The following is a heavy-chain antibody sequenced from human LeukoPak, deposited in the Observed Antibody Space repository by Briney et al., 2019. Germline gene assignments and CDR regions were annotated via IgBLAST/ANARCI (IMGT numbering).Heavy chain of an antibody. CDR3: ARHGCRSGYQIAFDI. V-gene: IGHV5-51*01. CDR1: GYNFTNSW. Sequence: GESLKISCKGAGYNFTNSWVAWVRQMPGKGLEWMGIIFPADSDTTYSPSFQGQVTISADKSIDTAYLQWSTLKASDTAMYYCARHGCRSGYQIAFDIWGQGTLVTVSS. D-gene: IGHD3-22*01. CDR2: IFPADSDT. J-gene: IGHJ3*02.